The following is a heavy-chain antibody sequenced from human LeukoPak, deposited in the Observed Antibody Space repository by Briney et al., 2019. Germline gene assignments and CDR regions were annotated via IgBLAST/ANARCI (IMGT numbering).Heavy chain of an antibody. V-gene: IGHV4-59*01. CDR1: GGSIRSYY. CDR3: ARHRNDFWTGEYWFDP. Sequence: SETLSLTCTVSGGSIRSYYWSWLRQPPGEGLEWVGYIVYCVYTNYNPSLKTRVTISVDTSKNQFSLKLSFVAAADSAVYYCARHRNDFWTGEYWFDPWGQGTLVSVSS. J-gene: IGHJ5*02. CDR2: IVYCVYT. D-gene: IGHD3-3*01.